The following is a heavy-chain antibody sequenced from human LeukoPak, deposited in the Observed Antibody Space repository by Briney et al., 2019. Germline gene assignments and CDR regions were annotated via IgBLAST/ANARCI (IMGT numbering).Heavy chain of an antibody. D-gene: IGHD3-9*01. Sequence: SETLSLTCTVSGGSISSYYWSWIRQPPGKGLEWIGYIYYSGSTNYNPSLKSRVTISVDTSKNQFSLKLSSVTAADTAVYYCAREGEDYDILTGYPDAFDIWGQGTMVTVSS. CDR3: AREGEDYDILTGYPDAFDI. J-gene: IGHJ3*02. CDR2: IYYSGST. CDR1: GGSISSYY. V-gene: IGHV4-59*01.